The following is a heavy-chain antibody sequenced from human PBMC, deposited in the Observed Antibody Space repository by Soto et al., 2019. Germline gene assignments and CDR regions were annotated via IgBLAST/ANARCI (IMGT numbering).Heavy chain of an antibody. CDR3: AREAPTIGSQYFQH. Sequence: EVQLVESGGGLVQPGGSLRLSCAASGFSFNTYSMNWVRQAPGKGLEWLSYISGTSSTTYYAASVKGRFTISRDNAKNSLYLQMNSLRAEDTALYYCAREAPTIGSQYFQHWGQGTLVTVSS. CDR1: GFSFNTYS. D-gene: IGHD1-26*01. V-gene: IGHV3-48*01. J-gene: IGHJ1*01. CDR2: ISGTSSTT.